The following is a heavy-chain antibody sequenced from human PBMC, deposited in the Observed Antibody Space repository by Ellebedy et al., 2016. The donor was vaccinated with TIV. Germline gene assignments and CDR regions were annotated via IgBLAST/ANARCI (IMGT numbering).Heavy chain of an antibody. D-gene: IGHD6-19*01. J-gene: IGHJ4*02. V-gene: IGHV4-59*08. CDR1: GGSLSSHY. CDR2: IFYSGST. CDR3: ARRRSSGWYAN. Sequence: MPSETLSLTCTVSGGSLSSHYGSWIRQPPGKGLEGIGYIFYSGSTDYNPSLESRVTISLDTSKNHFSLSLSSVTAADTAVYYCARRRSSGWYANWGQGALVIVSS.